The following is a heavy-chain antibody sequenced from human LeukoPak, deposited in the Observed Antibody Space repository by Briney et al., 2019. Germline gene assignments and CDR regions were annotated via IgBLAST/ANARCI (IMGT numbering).Heavy chain of an antibody. D-gene: IGHD3-9*01. V-gene: IGHV4-34*01. CDR2: INHSGST. J-gene: IGHJ4*02. Sequence: SETLSLTYAVYGGSFSGYYWSWIRQPPGKGLEWIGEINHSGSTNYNPSLKSRVTISVDTSKNQFSLKLSSVTAADTAVYYCARGRLGPDYWGQGTLVTVSS. CDR1: GGSFSGYY. CDR3: ARGRLGPDY.